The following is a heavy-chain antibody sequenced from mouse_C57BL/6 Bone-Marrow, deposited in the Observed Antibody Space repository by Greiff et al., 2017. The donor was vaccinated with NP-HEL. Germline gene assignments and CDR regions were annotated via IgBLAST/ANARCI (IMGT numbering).Heavy chain of an antibody. Sequence: QVQLQQSGAELASPGASVTLSCKASGYTFTDHIMNWVKKRPGQGLEWIGRIYPVSGDTNYNQKFMGKATFSVDRSSSTVYMVLNSLTSEDPAVSVCVRKNYGRNDPYYYAMDYWGQGTSVTVSS. D-gene: IGHD2-1*01. CDR1: GYTFTDHI. CDR2: IYPVSGDT. J-gene: IGHJ4*01. V-gene: IGHV1-11*01. CDR3: VRKNYGRNDPYYYAMDY.